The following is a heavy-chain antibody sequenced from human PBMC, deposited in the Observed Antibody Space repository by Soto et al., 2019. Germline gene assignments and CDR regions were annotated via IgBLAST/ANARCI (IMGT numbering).Heavy chain of an antibody. Sequence: ASVKVSCKASGYTFTSYAMHWVRQAPGQRLEWMGWINAGNGNTKYSQKFQGRVTITRDTSASTAYMELSSLRSEDTAVYYCARGCSSTSCPPFRSFDPWGQGTLVTVST. D-gene: IGHD2-2*01. CDR3: ARGCSSTSCPPFRSFDP. CDR2: INAGNGNT. J-gene: IGHJ5*02. V-gene: IGHV1-3*01. CDR1: GYTFTSYA.